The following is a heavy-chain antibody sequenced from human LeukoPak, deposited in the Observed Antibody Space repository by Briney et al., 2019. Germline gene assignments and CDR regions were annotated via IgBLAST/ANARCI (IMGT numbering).Heavy chain of an antibody. CDR3: AKDKATSRNSNFDY. Sequence: GGSLRLSCAASGFTFSTYAMNWVRQAPGKGLEWVSGISGSGGYTYYADSVKGRFTVSRDNSNDTLHLQMNSLRAEDTAVYYCAKDKATSRNSNFDYWGQGTLVTVSS. CDR1: GFTFSTYA. J-gene: IGHJ4*02. D-gene: IGHD1/OR15-1a*01. CDR2: ISGSGGYT. V-gene: IGHV3-23*01.